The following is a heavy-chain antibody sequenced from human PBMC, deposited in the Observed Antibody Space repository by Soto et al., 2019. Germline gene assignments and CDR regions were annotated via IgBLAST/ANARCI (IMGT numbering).Heavy chain of an antibody. Sequence: VHLLESGGGLVQPGGSLRLSCATSGFNFNNYAMSWVRQAPGERLEWVSFISSSGGTTYYADSVKGRFTISRDNSGNTVILQLNPVGAEQTAIYSCANFLAVAGPGWGRASDYWGQGTRVTVSS. CDR1: GFNFNNYA. CDR3: ANFLAVAGPGWGRASDY. J-gene: IGHJ4*02. CDR2: ISSSGGTT. V-gene: IGHV3-23*01. D-gene: IGHD6-19*01.